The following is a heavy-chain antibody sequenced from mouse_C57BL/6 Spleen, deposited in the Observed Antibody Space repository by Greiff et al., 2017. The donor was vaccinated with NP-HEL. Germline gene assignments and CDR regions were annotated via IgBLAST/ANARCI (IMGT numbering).Heavy chain of an antibody. J-gene: IGHJ4*01. CDR2: IDPNSGGT. V-gene: IGHV1-72*01. CDR3: AREDPYYTYAMDY. Sequence: QVQLKQPGAELVKPGASVKLSCKASGYTFTSYWMHWVKQRPGRGLEWIGRIDPNSGGTKYNEKFKSKATLTVDKPSSTAYMQLSSLTSEDSAVYYCAREDPYYTYAMDYWGQGTSVTVSS. CDR1: GYTFTSYW. D-gene: IGHD2-12*01.